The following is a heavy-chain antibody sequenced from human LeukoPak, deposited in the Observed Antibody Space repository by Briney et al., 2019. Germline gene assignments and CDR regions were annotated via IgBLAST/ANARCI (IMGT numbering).Heavy chain of an antibody. D-gene: IGHD6-19*01. Sequence: GASVKVSCKASGYTFTSYDVNWVRQATGQGLEWMGWMNPNSGNTGYAQKFQGRVTMTRNTSISTAYMELSSLRSEDTAVYYCARAAYSSGWAPRYWGQGTLVTVSS. CDR1: GYTFTSYD. J-gene: IGHJ4*02. CDR3: ARAAYSSGWAPRY. V-gene: IGHV1-8*01. CDR2: MNPNSGNT.